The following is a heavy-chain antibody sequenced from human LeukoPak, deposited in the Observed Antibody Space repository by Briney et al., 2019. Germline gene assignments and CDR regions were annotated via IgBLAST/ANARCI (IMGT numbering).Heavy chain of an antibody. D-gene: IGHD6-19*01. CDR3: ASWYSSGWKYFDY. J-gene: IGHJ4*02. Sequence: SETLSLTCTVSGGSISSSGYYWGWIRQPPGKGLEWIGSIYYSGSTYYNPSLKSRVTISVDTSKNQFSLKLSSVTAADTAVYYCASWYSSGWKYFDYWGQGTLVTVSS. V-gene: IGHV4-39*07. CDR1: GGSISSSGYY. CDR2: IYYSGST.